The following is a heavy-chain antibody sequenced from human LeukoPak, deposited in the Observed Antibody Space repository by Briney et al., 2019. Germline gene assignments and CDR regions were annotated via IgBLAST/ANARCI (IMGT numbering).Heavy chain of an antibody. CDR1: GFTFSNYA. J-gene: IGHJ3*02. CDR3: ASRRYCSGGSCYSDAFDI. D-gene: IGHD2-15*01. CDR2: ILYDGSNK. Sequence: GGSLRLSCAASGFTFSNYAMHWVRQAPGKGLEWVALILYDGSNKYYADSVKGRFTISRDNAKNSLYLQMNSLRAEDTAVYYCASRRYCSGGSCYSDAFDIWGQGTMVTVSS. V-gene: IGHV3-30-3*01.